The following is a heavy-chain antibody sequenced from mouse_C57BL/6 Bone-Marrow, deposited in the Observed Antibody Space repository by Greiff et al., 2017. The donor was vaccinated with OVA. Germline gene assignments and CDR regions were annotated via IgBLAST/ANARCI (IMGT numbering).Heavy chain of an antibody. J-gene: IGHJ3*01. V-gene: IGHV1-26*01. Sequence: EVQLQQSGPELVKPGASVKISCKASGYTFTDYYMNWVKQSHGKSLEWIGDINPNNGGTSYNQKFKGKATLTVDKSSSTAYMELRSLTSEDSAVYYCERSPLLAAWFDYWGQGTLVTVSA. D-gene: IGHD1-1*01. CDR2: INPNNGGT. CDR3: ERSPLLAAWFDY. CDR1: GYTFTDYY.